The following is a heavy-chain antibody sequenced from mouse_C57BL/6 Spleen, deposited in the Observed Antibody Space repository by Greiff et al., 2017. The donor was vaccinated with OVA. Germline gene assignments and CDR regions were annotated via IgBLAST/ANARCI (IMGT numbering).Heavy chain of an antibody. J-gene: IGHJ1*03. CDR3: ARDGYWYFDV. V-gene: IGHV1-64*01. Sequence: QVQLQQPGAELVKPGASVKLSCKASGYTFTSYWMHWVKQRPGQGLEWIGMIHPNSGSTNYNEKFKSKATLTVDKSSSTAYMQLSSLTSEDAAVYYCARDGYWYFDVWGTGTTVTVSS. CDR2: IHPNSGST. CDR1: GYTFTSYW.